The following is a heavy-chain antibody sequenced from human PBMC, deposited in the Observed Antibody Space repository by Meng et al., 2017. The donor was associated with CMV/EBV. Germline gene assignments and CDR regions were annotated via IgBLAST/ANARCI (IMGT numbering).Heavy chain of an antibody. J-gene: IGHJ4*02. D-gene: IGHD3-22*01. CDR1: GGSVSGYY. CDR3: ARVWDSGWDY. Sequence: GEAFLKPCETLSPPCAVYGGSVSGYYWSWIRQPPGKGLEWIGEINHSGSTNYNPSLKSRVTISVDTSKNQFSLKLSSVTAADTAVYYCARVWDSGWDYWGQGTLVTVSS. CDR2: INHSGST. V-gene: IGHV4-34*01.